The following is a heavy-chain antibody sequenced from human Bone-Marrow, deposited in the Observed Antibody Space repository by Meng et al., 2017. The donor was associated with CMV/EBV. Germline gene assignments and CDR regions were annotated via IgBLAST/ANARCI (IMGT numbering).Heavy chain of an antibody. Sequence: SETLSLTCTVSGGSISSYYWSWIRQPPGKGLEWIGYIYYSGSTNYNPSLKSRVTISVDTSKNQFSLKLSSVTAADTAVYYCARGHLGYCSSTSCHDFDYWGQGKLVTVSS. CDR2: IYYSGST. CDR1: GGSISSYY. V-gene: IGHV4-59*12. CDR3: ARGHLGYCSSTSCHDFDY. J-gene: IGHJ4*02. D-gene: IGHD2-2*01.